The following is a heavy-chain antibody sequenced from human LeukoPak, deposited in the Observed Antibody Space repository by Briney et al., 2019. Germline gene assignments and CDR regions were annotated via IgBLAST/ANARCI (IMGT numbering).Heavy chain of an antibody. CDR3: ARDRRAYIWFDP. CDR1: GFTFSSSW. Sequence: PGGSLRLSCAASGFTFSSSWMHWVRQAPGKGLVWVSRINSDGSSTSYADSVKGRFTISRDNAKNTLYLQMNSLRAEDTAVYYCARDRRAYIWFDPWGQGTLVTVSS. J-gene: IGHJ5*02. V-gene: IGHV3-74*01. CDR2: INSDGSST.